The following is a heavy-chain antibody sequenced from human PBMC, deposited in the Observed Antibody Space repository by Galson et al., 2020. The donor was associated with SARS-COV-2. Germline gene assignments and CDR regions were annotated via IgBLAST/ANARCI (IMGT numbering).Heavy chain of an antibody. CDR1: GGSISSSSYY. CDR3: ARDDYDILTNSIDY. D-gene: IGHD3-9*01. CDR2: IYHSGST. Sequence: SETLSLTCTVSGGSISSSSYYWGWIRQPPGKGLEWIGSIYHSGSTYYNPSLKSRVTISVDTSKNQFSLKLNSVTAADTAVYYCARDDYDILTNSIDYWGQGILVTVSS. J-gene: IGHJ4*02. V-gene: IGHV4-39*07.